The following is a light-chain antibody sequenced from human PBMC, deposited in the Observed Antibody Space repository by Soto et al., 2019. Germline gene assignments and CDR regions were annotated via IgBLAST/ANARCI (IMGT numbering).Light chain of an antibody. CDR1: QSISTY. J-gene: IGKJ5*01. Sequence: DIEMTQSPSSVTESVGGRVTTTCRASQSISTYLNWYQQTPGKAPALLISSASTLQSGVPSRFSGSGSGTDFTLTISSLQPEDFATYYCQQSNSIPFTFGQGTRLEIK. CDR3: QQSNSIPFT. CDR2: SAS. V-gene: IGKV1-39*01.